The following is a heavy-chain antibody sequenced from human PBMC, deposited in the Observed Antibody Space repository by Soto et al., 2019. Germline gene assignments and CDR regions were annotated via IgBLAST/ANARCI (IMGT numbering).Heavy chain of an antibody. CDR3: ASSSIAVAGPPDAFDS. Sequence: SVKVSCKASGGTFSSYAISWVRQAPGQGLEWMGGIIPIFGTANYAQKFQGRVTITADESTSTAYMELSSLRSEDTAVYYCASSSIAVAGPPDAFDSCGQGTMVTVSS. CDR2: IIPIFGTA. J-gene: IGHJ3*02. D-gene: IGHD6-19*01. V-gene: IGHV1-69*13. CDR1: GGTFSSYA.